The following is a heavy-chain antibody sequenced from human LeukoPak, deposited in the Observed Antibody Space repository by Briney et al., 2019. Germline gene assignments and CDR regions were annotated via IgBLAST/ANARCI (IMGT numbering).Heavy chain of an antibody. V-gene: IGHV5-51*01. J-gene: IGHJ4*02. D-gene: IGHD5-24*01. CDR2: IYPGASDT. CDR3: ARLDFDGYNWNYFDY. CDR1: GYSFTSYW. Sequence: GESLKISCKGSGYSFTSYWIGWVRQMPGKGLEWMGIIYPGASDTRYSPSFQGQVTISADKSISTAYLQWSSLKASDTAMYYCARLDFDGYNWNYFDYWGQGTLVTVSS.